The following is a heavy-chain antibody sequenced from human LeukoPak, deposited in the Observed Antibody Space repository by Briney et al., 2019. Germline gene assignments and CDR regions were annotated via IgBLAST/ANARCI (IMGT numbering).Heavy chain of an antibody. D-gene: IGHD4-17*01. CDR3: AKCRDYGDPWYMDV. V-gene: IGHV3-23*01. J-gene: IGHJ6*03. CDR1: GFTFSSYG. Sequence: GGSLRLSCAASGFTFSSYGMSWVRQAPGKGLEWVSAISGSGGSTYYADSVKGRFTISRDNSKNTLYLQMNSLRAEDTAVYYCAKCRDYGDPWYMDVWDKGTTVTISS. CDR2: ISGSGGST.